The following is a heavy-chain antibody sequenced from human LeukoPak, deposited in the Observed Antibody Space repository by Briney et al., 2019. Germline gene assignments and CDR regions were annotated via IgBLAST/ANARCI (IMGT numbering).Heavy chain of an antibody. V-gene: IGHV4-4*02. Sequence: PSGTLSLTCAVSGGSISSTNWWSWVRQPPGKGLEWIGEIYHSGSTNYNPSLKSRVTISVDKSKNQFSLKLSSVTAADTAVFYCARHGYSSGYKRYYYYGMDVWGQGTTVTVSS. CDR1: GGSISSTNW. J-gene: IGHJ6*02. CDR3: ARHGYSSGYKRYYYYGMDV. CDR2: IYHSGST. D-gene: IGHD5-18*01.